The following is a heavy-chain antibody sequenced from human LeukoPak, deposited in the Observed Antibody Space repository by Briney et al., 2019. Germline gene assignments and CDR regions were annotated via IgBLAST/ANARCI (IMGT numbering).Heavy chain of an antibody. CDR2: MNPNSGDT. CDR3: ARDNSVGDVAWWFDP. Sequence: ASVKVSCKASGYNFTNYDINWVRQATGQGLEWMGWMNPNSGDTAYAQKFQGRVTITRDTSISAAYMEMSSLRSEDTAVYYCARDNSVGDVAWWFDPWGQGTLVTVSS. D-gene: IGHD1-26*01. V-gene: IGHV1-8*03. J-gene: IGHJ5*02. CDR1: GYNFTNYD.